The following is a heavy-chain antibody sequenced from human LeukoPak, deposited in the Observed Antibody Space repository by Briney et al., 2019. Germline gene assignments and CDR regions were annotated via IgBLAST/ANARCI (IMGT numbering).Heavy chain of an antibody. Sequence: PSETLSLTCTVSGGSISSSTFSWGWIRQPPGKGLEWIGIIYNSGSTYYNPSLKSRVTVSVDTSKNQFSLRLSSVTASDTSVYYCASLSNVGCDSTRCYVDSWGQGTLVTVSS. CDR3: ASLSNVGCDSTRCYVDS. D-gene: IGHD2-2*01. J-gene: IGHJ4*02. CDR2: IYNSGST. V-gene: IGHV4-39*01. CDR1: GGSISSSTFS.